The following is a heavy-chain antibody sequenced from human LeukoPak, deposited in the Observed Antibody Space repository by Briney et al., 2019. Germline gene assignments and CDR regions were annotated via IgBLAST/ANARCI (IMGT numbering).Heavy chain of an antibody. CDR1: GFTFSSYG. V-gene: IGHV3-30*18. CDR2: ISYDGSNK. Sequence: QPGGSLRLSCAASGFTFSSYGMHWVRQAPGKGLEWVAVISYDGSNKYYADSVKGRFTISRDNSKNTLYLQMNSLRAEDTAVYYCAKDFGDYAFDYWGQGTLVTVSS. CDR3: AKDFGDYAFDY. J-gene: IGHJ4*02. D-gene: IGHD4-17*01.